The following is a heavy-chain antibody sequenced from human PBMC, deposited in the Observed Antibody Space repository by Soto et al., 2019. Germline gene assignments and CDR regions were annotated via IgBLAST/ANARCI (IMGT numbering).Heavy chain of an antibody. CDR1: GGTFSSYA. CDR3: ARGLLSYYGSVSSDPTNGMDV. Sequence: SVKVSCKASGGTFSSYAISWVRQAPGQGLEWMGGIIPIFGTANYAQKFQGRVTITADESTSTAYMELSSLRSEDTAVYYCARGLLSYYGSVSSDPTNGMDVWGQGTTVTVSS. D-gene: IGHD3-10*01. J-gene: IGHJ6*02. CDR2: IIPIFGTA. V-gene: IGHV1-69*13.